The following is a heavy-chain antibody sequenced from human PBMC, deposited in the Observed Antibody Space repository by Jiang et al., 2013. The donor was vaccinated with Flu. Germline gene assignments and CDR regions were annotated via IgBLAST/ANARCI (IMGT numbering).Heavy chain of an antibody. V-gene: IGHV4-31*02. D-gene: IGHD4-17*01. CDR2: IYYSGST. J-gene: IGHJ4*02. CDR3: AREVRSPLRRYFDY. Sequence: GKGLEWIGYIYYSGSTYYNPSLKSRVTISVDTSKNQFSLKLSSVTAADTAVYYCAREVRSPLRRYFDYWGQGTLVTVSS.